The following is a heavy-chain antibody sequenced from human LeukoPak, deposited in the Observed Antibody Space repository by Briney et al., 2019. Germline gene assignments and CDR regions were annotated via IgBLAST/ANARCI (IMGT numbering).Heavy chain of an antibody. CDR1: GYSFTNYW. D-gene: IGHD1-14*01. CDR3: ASSGSLGYYYYYMDV. Sequence: GESLKISCKGSGYSFTNYWIGWVRQMPGKGLEWMGIIYPGDSDPRYSPSFQGQVAISADKSISTAYLQWSSLKASDTAIYYCASSGSLGYYYYYMDVWGKGTTVTVSS. V-gene: IGHV5-51*01. CDR2: IYPGDSDP. J-gene: IGHJ6*03.